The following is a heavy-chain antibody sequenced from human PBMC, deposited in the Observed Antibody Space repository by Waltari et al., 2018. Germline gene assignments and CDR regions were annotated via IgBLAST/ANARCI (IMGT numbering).Heavy chain of an antibody. CDR3: ARGDLGIAGKRWNHY. CDR1: GYTFTTYD. D-gene: IGHD6-13*01. Sequence: QVQLVQSGAEVKKPGASVKVSCKASGYTFTTYDINWVRQAPGQGLEWMGWINPNSGDTGYAQKFQGRVTMTRNTSISTAYMELSSLRSEDTAVYYCARGDLGIAGKRWNHYWGQGTLVTVSS. CDR2: INPNSGDT. J-gene: IGHJ4*02. V-gene: IGHV1-8*01.